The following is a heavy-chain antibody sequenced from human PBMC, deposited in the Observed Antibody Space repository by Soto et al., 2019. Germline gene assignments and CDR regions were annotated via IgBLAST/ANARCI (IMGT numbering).Heavy chain of an antibody. V-gene: IGHV3-30-3*01. CDR3: AREDTGSFDY. CDR2: ISYDGSNK. D-gene: IGHD2-8*02. CDR1: GFTFSNYA. J-gene: IGHJ4*02. Sequence: PGGSLSLSCAASGFTFSNYAIHWVRQAPGKGLEWVAGISYDGSNKYYADSVKGRFTISRDNSKNTLYLQMNSLRAEDTAVYYCAREDTGSFDYWGQGTLVTVSS.